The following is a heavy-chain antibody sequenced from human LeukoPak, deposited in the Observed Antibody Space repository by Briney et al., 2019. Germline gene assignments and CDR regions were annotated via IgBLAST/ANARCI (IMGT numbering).Heavy chain of an antibody. CDR2: ISYDGSNK. CDR3: ARDQHVSAALDY. CDR1: GFTFSSYA. V-gene: IGHV3-30-3*01. J-gene: IGHJ4*02. Sequence: GGSLRLSCAASGFTFSSYAMHWVRQAPGKGLEWVAVISYDGSNKYYADSVKGRFTISRDNSKNTLYLQMNSLRAEDTAVYYCARDQHVSAALDYWGQGTLVTVSS. D-gene: IGHD6-13*01.